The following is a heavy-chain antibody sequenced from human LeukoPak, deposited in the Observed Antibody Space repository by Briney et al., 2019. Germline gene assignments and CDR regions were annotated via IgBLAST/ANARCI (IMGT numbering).Heavy chain of an antibody. Sequence: SETLSLTCTVSGHSISSYYWNWIRQPPGKGLEWIGYIYYTGSTNCNPSLKSRVTMSVDTSKNQFSLKLNSVTAADTAVYYCARGLRSSSRFSDYWGHGTLVTVSS. CDR3: ARGLRSSSRFSDY. J-gene: IGHJ4*01. CDR2: IYYTGST. CDR1: GHSISSYY. V-gene: IGHV4-59*01. D-gene: IGHD6-13*01.